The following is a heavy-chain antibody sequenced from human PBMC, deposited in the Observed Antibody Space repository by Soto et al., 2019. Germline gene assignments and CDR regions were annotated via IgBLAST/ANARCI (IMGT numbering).Heavy chain of an antibody. D-gene: IGHD4-17*01. Sequence: PGGSMKLSCAASGFPVSSNYMSWVRQAPGKGLEWVSVIYSGGSTYYADSVKGRFTISRDNSKNTLYLQMNSLRAEDTAVYYCARLTYGALDYWGQGTLVTVSS. V-gene: IGHV3-66*04. CDR1: GFPVSSNY. CDR3: ARLTYGALDY. CDR2: IYSGGST. J-gene: IGHJ4*02.